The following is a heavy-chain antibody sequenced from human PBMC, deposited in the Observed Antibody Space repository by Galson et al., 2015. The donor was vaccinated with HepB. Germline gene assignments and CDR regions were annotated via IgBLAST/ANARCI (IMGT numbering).Heavy chain of an antibody. Sequence: PGKGLQWVGYIYYSGSTNYNPSLQSRVTISVDTSKNQFSLKLSSVTAADTAVYYCARQSHSSGWHDPNFDYWGQGTLVTVSS. CDR3: ARQSHSSGWHDPNFDY. V-gene: IGHV4-59*08. D-gene: IGHD6-19*01. J-gene: IGHJ4*02. CDR2: IYYSGST.